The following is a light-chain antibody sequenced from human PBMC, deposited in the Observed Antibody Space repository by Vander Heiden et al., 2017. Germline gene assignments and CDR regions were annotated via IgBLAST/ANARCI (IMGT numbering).Light chain of an antibody. J-gene: IGLJ2*01. CDR2: DVS. CDR3: SSYTSSSTRVV. V-gene: IGLV2-14*03. CDR1: SSDVGGYNY. Sequence: SALTQPASVSGSPGPSLTISFTGTSSDVGGYNYVSWYQQHSGKAPKLMIYDVSNRPSGVSNRFSGSKSGNTASLTISGLQAEDEADYYCSSYTSSSTRVVFGGGTKLTVL.